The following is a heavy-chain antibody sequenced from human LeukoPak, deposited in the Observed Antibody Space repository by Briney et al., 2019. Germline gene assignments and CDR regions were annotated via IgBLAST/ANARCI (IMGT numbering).Heavy chain of an antibody. D-gene: IGHD2-2*02. V-gene: IGHV4-34*01. CDR3: ARVLRANLCSSTSCYSRGKYYYGMDV. Sequence: SETLSLTCAVYGGSFSGYYWSWIRQPPGKGLEWIGEINHSGSTNYNPSLKSRVTISVDTSKNQFSLKLSSVTAADTAVYYCARVLRANLCSSTSCYSRGKYYYGMDVWGQGTTVTVSS. CDR2: INHSGST. CDR1: GGSFSGYY. J-gene: IGHJ6*02.